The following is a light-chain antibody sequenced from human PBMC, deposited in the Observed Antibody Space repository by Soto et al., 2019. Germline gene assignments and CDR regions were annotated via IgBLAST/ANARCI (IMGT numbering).Light chain of an antibody. CDR2: EVT. Sequence: QSVLTQPASVSGSPGQSITISCTGTSGDIGSYNRVSWHQQHPGKAPKLIIYEVTDRPSGVSNRFSGSKSGNTASLTISGLQAEDEAEYYCSSYTNINTRACVFGTGTNVTVL. CDR1: SGDIGSYNR. V-gene: IGLV2-14*01. J-gene: IGLJ1*01. CDR3: SSYTNINTRACV.